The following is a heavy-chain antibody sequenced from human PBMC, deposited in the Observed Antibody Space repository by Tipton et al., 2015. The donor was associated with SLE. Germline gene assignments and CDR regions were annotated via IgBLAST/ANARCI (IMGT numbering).Heavy chain of an antibody. D-gene: IGHD5-24*01. CDR2: IYTSGST. Sequence: GLVKPSETLSLTCTVSGGSISSYYWSWIRQPPGKGLEWIGYIYTSGSTNYNPSLKSRVTISVDTSKNQFSLKLSSVTAADTAVYYCASKDGYNSPVAFDIWGQGTMVTVSS. CDR1: GGSISSYY. V-gene: IGHV4-4*08. CDR3: ASKDGYNSPVAFDI. J-gene: IGHJ3*02.